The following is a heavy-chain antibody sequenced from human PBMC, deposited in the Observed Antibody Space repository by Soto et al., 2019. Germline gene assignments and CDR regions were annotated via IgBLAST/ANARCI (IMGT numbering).Heavy chain of an antibody. CDR2: IYYSGST. CDR3: ARHYSSGSRNWFDP. CDR1: GGSINSSSYF. D-gene: IGHD6-19*01. J-gene: IGHJ5*02. V-gene: IGHV4-39*01. Sequence: SSETLSLTCIVSGGSINSSSYFWGWVRQPPGKGLEWIGSIYYSGSTYYNPSLRSRVTISADTSKNQFSLKLSSVTAADTAVFYCARHYSSGSRNWFDPWGQGTLVTVSS.